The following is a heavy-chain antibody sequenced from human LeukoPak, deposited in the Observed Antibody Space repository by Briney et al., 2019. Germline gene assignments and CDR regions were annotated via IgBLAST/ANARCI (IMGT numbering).Heavy chain of an antibody. V-gene: IGHV1-24*01. D-gene: IGHD6-19*01. Sequence: ASVKVSCKVSGYTLTELSMYWVRQAPGKGLGWMATFHPEDGETIYAQQFQGRVTIGEDTSADTAYMQLTSLRSDDTAIYYCAAGIAVPSGFDYWGQGTLVTVSS. CDR2: FHPEDGET. CDR1: GYTLTELS. J-gene: IGHJ4*02. CDR3: AAGIAVPSGFDY.